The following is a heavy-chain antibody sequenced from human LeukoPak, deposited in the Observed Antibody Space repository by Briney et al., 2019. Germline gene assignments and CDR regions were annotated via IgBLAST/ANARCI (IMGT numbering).Heavy chain of an antibody. Sequence: SETLSLSCTVSGGSISSGSYYWGWIRQTPGKGLEWIGSIYYSGSTYYNPSLKSRVTISVDTSKNQFSLKLSSVTAADTAVYYCARDQPSKAYYYGSGSYRTYGMDVWGQGTTVTVSS. D-gene: IGHD3-10*01. J-gene: IGHJ6*02. CDR2: IYYSGST. CDR3: ARDQPSKAYYYGSGSYRTYGMDV. V-gene: IGHV4-39*07. CDR1: GGSISSGSYY.